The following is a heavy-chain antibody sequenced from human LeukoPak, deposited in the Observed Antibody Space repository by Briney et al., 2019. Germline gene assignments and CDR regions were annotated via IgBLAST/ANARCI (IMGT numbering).Heavy chain of an antibody. CDR2: ISGDGTRT. V-gene: IGHV3-43*02. J-gene: IGHJ4*02. Sequence: GGSLRLSCAVSGFTFDDYAMHWVRQAPGKGLEWVSPISGDGTRTYYADSVKGRFTISRDNSKNSLYLQMNSLRTADTALYYCAKVPDYGDFIFDYWGQGTLVTVSS. D-gene: IGHD4-17*01. CDR3: AKVPDYGDFIFDY. CDR1: GFTFDDYA.